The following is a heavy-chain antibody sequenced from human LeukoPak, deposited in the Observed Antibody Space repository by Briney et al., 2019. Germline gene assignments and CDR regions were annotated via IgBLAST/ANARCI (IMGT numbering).Heavy chain of an antibody. CDR1: GFTFSSCS. Sequence: GGSLRLSCAASGFTFSSCSMNWVRQAPGKGLEWVSSISSSSSYIYYADSVKGRFTISRDNAKDSLYLQMNSLRVEDTAVYYCARTPGIAAFDYWGQGTLVTVSS. J-gene: IGHJ4*02. CDR3: ARTPGIAAFDY. D-gene: IGHD6-13*01. V-gene: IGHV3-21*01. CDR2: ISSSSSYI.